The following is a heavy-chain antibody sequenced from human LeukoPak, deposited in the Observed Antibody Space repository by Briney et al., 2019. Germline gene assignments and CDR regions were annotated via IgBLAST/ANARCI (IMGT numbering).Heavy chain of an antibody. CDR3: NTFNWNSPFDY. CDR2: IRSKTSGGTT. D-gene: IGHD1-20*01. Sequence: PGGSLRLSCTASGFTFSDAWVTWVRQAPGKGLEWVGRIRSKTSGGTTDYAAPVNGRFTISRDDSKNIIFLQMNSLKTEDTAVYYCNTFNWNSPFDYWGQGTLVTVSS. CDR1: GFTFSDAW. J-gene: IGHJ4*02. V-gene: IGHV3-15*01.